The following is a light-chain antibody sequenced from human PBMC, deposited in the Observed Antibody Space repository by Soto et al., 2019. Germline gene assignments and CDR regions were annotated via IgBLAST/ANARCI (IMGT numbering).Light chain of an antibody. J-gene: IGKJ5*01. CDR2: CAT. Sequence: EIVMPQSPGTLSLSPGKRSTLSCGASQSFSSNYLAWYQQKPGQAPRPLILCATNKANSHPDRLSGSGSGTDIFLTIRSLEPEDGVMYYSQQYGNTPGITFRQGTRLEIK. CDR3: QQYGNTPGIT. V-gene: IGKV3-20*01. CDR1: QSFSSNY.